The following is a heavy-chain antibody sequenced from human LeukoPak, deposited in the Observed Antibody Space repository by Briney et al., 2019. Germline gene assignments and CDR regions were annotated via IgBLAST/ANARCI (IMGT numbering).Heavy chain of an antibody. J-gene: IGHJ4*02. CDR3: AREQGSSPPSYFDY. CDR1: GGTFNGYA. D-gene: IGHD6-6*01. Sequence: GASVKVSCKASGGTFNGYALSWVRQAPGQGLEWVGGIIPIFGTTNYAQKFQGRVAITADESTGTAYMELSSLRSEDTAVYYCAREQGSSPPSYFDYWGQGTLVTVSS. V-gene: IGHV1-69*13. CDR2: IIPIFGTT.